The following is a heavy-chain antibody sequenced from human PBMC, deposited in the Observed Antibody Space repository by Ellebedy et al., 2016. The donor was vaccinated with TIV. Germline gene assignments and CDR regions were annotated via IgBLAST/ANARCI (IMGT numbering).Heavy chain of an antibody. D-gene: IGHD3/OR15-3a*01. J-gene: IGHJ2*01. CDR3: ARSLLIFTFDKCYFDL. V-gene: IGHV4-39*01. CDR2: IFDTGST. CDR1: GGSISGSSYY. Sequence: SETLSLTCTVSGGSISGSSYYRGWLRQPPGKGLEWIGNIFDTGSTYYNPSLKSRVPLSVDTSNNQFSLKLSSVTAADTAVYYCARSLLIFTFDKCYFDLWGRGALVTVSS.